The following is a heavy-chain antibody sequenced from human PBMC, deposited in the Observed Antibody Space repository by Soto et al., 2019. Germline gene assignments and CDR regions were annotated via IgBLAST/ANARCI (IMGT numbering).Heavy chain of an antibody. D-gene: IGHD2-2*01. V-gene: IGHV3-23*04. Sequence: EIQLVESGGGLAQPGGSLRLSCVASGFSFSEYGMSWVRQTPQKTLECVASISGNKMNTFYPDSVKGRFFISRDNSDNTLHLQMNSLRDDDTAIYYCAKRRLNTITSLSDFWGQGVQVTVSS. CDR3: AKRRLNTITSLSDF. CDR2: ISGNKMNT. CDR1: GFSFSEYG. J-gene: IGHJ1*01.